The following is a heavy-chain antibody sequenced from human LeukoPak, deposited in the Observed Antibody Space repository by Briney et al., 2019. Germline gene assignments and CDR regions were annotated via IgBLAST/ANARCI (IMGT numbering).Heavy chain of an antibody. D-gene: IGHD2-2*02. J-gene: IGHJ4*02. CDR1: GYRFTNYW. CDR2: IYPGDSDT. V-gene: IGHV5-51*01. Sequence: GESLKISCKGSGYRFTNYWIGWVRHMPGKGLEWMGIIYPGDSDTRYSPSFQGQVTISADKSISTAYLQWSSLKASDSAMYYCAIAGDSSTGCYRCFDYWGQGTLVTVSS. CDR3: AIAGDSSTGCYRCFDY.